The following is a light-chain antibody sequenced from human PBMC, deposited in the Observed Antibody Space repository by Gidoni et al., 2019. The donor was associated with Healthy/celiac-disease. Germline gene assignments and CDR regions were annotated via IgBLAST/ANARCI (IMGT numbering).Light chain of an antibody. Sequence: DIQMTQSPSSLSASVGDRVTITCRASQSISSYLNWYQQKPGKAPKLLIYAASSLQSGVPSRFSGSGSGTDFTLTISSLQPEDFATYYCQQRGTFXQXTKLXIK. V-gene: IGKV1-39*01. CDR3: QQRGT. CDR2: AAS. CDR1: QSISSY. J-gene: IGKJ2*01.